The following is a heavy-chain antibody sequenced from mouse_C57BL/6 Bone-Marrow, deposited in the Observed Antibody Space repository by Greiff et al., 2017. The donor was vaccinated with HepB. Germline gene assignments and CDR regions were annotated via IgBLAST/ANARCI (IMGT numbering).Heavy chain of an antibody. CDR3: ARKRGGRGDFDY. CDR1: GYAFTNYL. J-gene: IGHJ2*01. D-gene: IGHD1-1*02. Sequence: QVQLQQSGAELVRPGTSVTVSCKASGYAFTNYLIEWVKQRPGQGLEWIGVINPGSGGTNYNEKFKGKATLTADNSSRTAYMQLSSLTAEDSAVYFCARKRGGRGDFDYWGQGTTLTVSS. CDR2: INPGSGGT. V-gene: IGHV1-54*01.